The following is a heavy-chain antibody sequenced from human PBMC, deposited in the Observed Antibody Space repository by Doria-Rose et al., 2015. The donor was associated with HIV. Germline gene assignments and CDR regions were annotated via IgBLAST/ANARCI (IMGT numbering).Heavy chain of an antibody. CDR1: GFTFSRHR. V-gene: IGHV3-21*01. J-gene: IGHJ4*02. Sequence: VQLQESGGGLVRPGGSLRLSCATSGFTFSRHRLNWVRQAPGQGLEWVSSISSTSAYINYADSVRGRFTISRDNARNSLYLQMDSLRAEDTAIYYCATGVTLDYWGQGTLVTVSS. CDR3: ATGVTLDY. D-gene: IGHD3-10*01. CDR2: ISSTSAYI.